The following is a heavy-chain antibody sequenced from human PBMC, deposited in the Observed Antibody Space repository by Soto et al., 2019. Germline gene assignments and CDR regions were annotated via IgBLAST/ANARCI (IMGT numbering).Heavy chain of an antibody. CDR3: AREYSSSQYYYYGMDV. V-gene: IGHV3-30-3*01. CDR1: GFTFSSYA. CDR2: ISYDGSNK. J-gene: IGHJ6*02. D-gene: IGHD6-13*01. Sequence: WGSLRLSCAASGFTFSSYAMHWIRQAPGKGLEWVAVISYDGSNKYYADSVKGRFTISSDNSKNTLYLQMNSLRAEDTAVYYCAREYSSSQYYYYGMDVWGQGTTVTVSS.